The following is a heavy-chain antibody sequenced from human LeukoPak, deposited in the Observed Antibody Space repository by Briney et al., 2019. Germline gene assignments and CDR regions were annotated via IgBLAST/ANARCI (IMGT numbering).Heavy chain of an antibody. D-gene: IGHD3-16*01. CDR1: GFTFSSYA. Sequence: PGGSLRLFCAAPGFTFSSYAMSWVRQAPGKGLEWVSAISGSGGSTYYADSVKGRFTISRDNSKNTLYLQMNSLRAEDTAVYYCASPPTTFHAFDIWGQGTMVTVSS. CDR3: ASPPTTFHAFDI. CDR2: ISGSGGST. V-gene: IGHV3-23*01. J-gene: IGHJ3*02.